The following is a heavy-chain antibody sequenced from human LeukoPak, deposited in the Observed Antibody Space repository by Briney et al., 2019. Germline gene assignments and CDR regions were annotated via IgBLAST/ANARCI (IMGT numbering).Heavy chain of an antibody. CDR2: IIPIFGTA. CDR3: ARTSSRLEPPNWFDP. V-gene: IGHV1-69*13. J-gene: IGHJ5*02. D-gene: IGHD6-6*01. CDR1: GGTFSSYA. Sequence: GASVKVSCKASGGTFSSYAISWVRQAPGQGLEWMGGIIPIFGTANYAQKFQGRVTITADESTSTAYMELSSLRSEDTAVYYCARTSSRLEPPNWFDPWGQGTLVTVSS.